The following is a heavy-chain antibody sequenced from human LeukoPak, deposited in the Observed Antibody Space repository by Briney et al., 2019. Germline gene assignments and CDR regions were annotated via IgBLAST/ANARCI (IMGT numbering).Heavy chain of an antibody. CDR2: IKSKTDGGTT. CDR3: TTGTQGAVAGFSV. J-gene: IGHJ4*02. CDR1: GFTFSNAW. V-gene: IGHV3-15*01. Sequence: GGSLRLSCAASGFTFSNAWMSWVRQAPGKGLEWVGRIKSKTDGGTTDYAAPVKGRFTISRDGSKNTLYLQMNSLKTEDTAVYYCTTGTQGAVAGFSVWGQGTLVTVSS. D-gene: IGHD6-19*01.